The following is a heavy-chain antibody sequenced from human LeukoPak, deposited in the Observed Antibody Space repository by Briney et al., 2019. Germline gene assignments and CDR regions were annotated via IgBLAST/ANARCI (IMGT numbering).Heavy chain of an antibody. CDR2: IYTSGST. J-gene: IGHJ4*02. Sequence: PSETLSLTCAVYGGSFSSYYWSWIRQPAGKGLEWIGRIYTSGSTNYNPSLKSRVTMSVDTSKNQFSLNLSSVTAADTAVYYCARHPRLRPYYFDYWGQGTLVTVSS. D-gene: IGHD4-17*01. CDR3: ARHPRLRPYYFDY. CDR1: GGSFSSYY. V-gene: IGHV4-59*10.